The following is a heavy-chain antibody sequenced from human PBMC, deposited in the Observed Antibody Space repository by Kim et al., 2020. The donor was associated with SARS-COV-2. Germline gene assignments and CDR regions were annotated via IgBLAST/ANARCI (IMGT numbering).Heavy chain of an antibody. CDR1: GYSFTSYW. D-gene: IGHD3-9*01. Sequence: GESLKISCKGSGYSFTSYWIGWVRQMPGKGLEWMGIIYPGDSDTRYSPSFQGQVTISADKSISTAYLQWSSLKASDTAMYYCARPRDTGYYPYYYYGMDVWGQGTTVTVSS. J-gene: IGHJ6*02. CDR2: IYPGDSDT. V-gene: IGHV5-51*01. CDR3: ARPRDTGYYPYYYYGMDV.